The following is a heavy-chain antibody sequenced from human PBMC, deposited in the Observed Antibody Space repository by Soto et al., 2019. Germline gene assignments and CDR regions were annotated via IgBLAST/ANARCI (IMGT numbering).Heavy chain of an antibody. D-gene: IGHD6-19*01. J-gene: IGHJ4*02. Sequence: QVQLQESGPGLVKPSQTLSLTCTVSGGSISSGGYYWSWIRQHPGKGLEWIGYIYYSGSTYYNPSIKIRVTISVDTSTNQYSLKLSSVTAVHTDVYYCARAQYSSGWYFDYWGQGTLVTVSS. CDR2: IYYSGST. CDR1: GGSISSGGYY. CDR3: ARAQYSSGWYFDY. V-gene: IGHV4-31*03.